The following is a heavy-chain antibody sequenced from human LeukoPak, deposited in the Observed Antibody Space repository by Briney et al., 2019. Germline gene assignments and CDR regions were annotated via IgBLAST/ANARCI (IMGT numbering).Heavy chain of an antibody. CDR3: AKAREVRGVPILVDY. Sequence: SVKVSCKASGGTFSSYAISWVRQAPGQGLEWMGVVMPIFGTANYAQKFQGRVTITADESTSTAYEELSSLRSEDTAVYYCAKAREVRGVPILVDYWGQGTLVTVSS. V-gene: IGHV1-69*01. CDR2: VMPIFGTA. D-gene: IGHD3-10*01. CDR1: GGTFSSYA. J-gene: IGHJ4*02.